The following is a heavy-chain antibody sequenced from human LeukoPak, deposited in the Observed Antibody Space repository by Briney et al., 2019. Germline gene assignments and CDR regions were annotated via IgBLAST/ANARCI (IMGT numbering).Heavy chain of an antibody. D-gene: IGHD2-8*02. CDR1: GFTFSRNA. V-gene: IGHV3-30*02. J-gene: IGHJ4*02. CDR3: AKDGSWSCTD. Sequence: GGSLRLSCAASGFTFSRNAIHWVRQGPGKGLEWVSYIAHHGSNRYYADSVKGRFTISRDNSKRTLYLQMNSLRADDTAVYYCAKDGSWSCTDWGQGTLVTVSS. CDR2: IAHHGSNR.